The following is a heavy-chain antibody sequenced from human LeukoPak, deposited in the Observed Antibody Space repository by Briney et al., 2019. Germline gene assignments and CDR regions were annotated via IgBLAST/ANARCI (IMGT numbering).Heavy chain of an antibody. CDR2: ISSSSSYI. D-gene: IGHD3-3*01. V-gene: IGHV3-21*01. Sequence: KSGGSLRLSCAASGFTFSSYSMNWVRQAPGKGLEWVSSISSSSSYIYYADSVKGRLTISRDNAKNSLYLQMNSLRAEDTAVYYCAAPRSGPYYYYGMDVWGQGTTVTVSS. CDR1: GFTFSSYS. CDR3: AAPRSGPYYYYGMDV. J-gene: IGHJ6*02.